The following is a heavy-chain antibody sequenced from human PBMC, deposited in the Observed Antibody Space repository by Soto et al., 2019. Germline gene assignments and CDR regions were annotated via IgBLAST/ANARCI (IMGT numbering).Heavy chain of an antibody. V-gene: IGHV1-69*08. CDR3: ARDHGDGSGRVRLSPDYYYYMDV. Sequence: QVQLVQSGAEVKKPGSSVKVSCKASGGTFSSHTISWVRQAPGQGLEWMGRIIPILGIANYAQKFQGRVTITADKSTSTAYMELSSLRSEDTAVYYCARDHGDGSGRVRLSPDYYYYMDVWGKGTTVTVSS. CDR2: IIPILGIA. CDR1: GGTFSSHT. J-gene: IGHJ6*03. D-gene: IGHD3-10*01.